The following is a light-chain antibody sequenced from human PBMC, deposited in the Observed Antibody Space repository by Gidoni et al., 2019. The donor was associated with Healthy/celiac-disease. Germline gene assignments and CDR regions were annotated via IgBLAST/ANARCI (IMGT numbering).Light chain of an antibody. J-gene: IGLJ2*01. Sequence: QSALTQPASVSGSPGQSITISCTGTSSAVGGYNYVSWYQQHPGKAPKRMIYDVSNRPSGVSNRFSGSKSGNTASLTISGLQAEDEADYYCSSYKRSSTVVFGGGTKLTVL. CDR1: SSAVGGYNY. V-gene: IGLV2-14*01. CDR3: SSYKRSSTVV. CDR2: DVS.